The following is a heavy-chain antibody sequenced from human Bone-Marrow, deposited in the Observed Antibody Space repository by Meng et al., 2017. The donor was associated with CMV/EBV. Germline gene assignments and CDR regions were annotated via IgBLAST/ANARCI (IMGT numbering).Heavy chain of an antibody. CDR1: GGSFSGYY. V-gene: IGHV4-34*01. D-gene: IGHD2-21*02. J-gene: IGHJ5*02. CDR2: INHSGST. Sequence: QVQLQQWGAGLLKPSETLSLPCAVYGGSFSGYYWSWIRQPPGKGLEWIGEINHSGSTNYNPSFKSRVTISVDTSKNQFSLKLSSVTAADTAVYYCARASVVVVTATNWFDPWGQGTLVTVSS. CDR3: ARASVVVVTATNWFDP.